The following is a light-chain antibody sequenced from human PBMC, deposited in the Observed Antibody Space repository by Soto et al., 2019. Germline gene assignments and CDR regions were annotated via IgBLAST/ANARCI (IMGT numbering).Light chain of an antibody. CDR1: RDIDNS. J-gene: IGKJ1*01. CDR2: AAS. Sequence: IQVTQSPPSLSGSVGDRVTITCRASRDIDNSLAWYQQVPGKAPKLLIYAASTLQSGVPSRFRGSGSGTSFILTITSLKTEDVATYYCQKYNKAPWIFGQGTKVDIK. V-gene: IGKV1-27*01. CDR3: QKYNKAPWI.